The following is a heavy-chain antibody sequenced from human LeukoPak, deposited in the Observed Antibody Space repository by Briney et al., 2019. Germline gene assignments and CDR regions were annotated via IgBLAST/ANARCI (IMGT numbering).Heavy chain of an antibody. Sequence: ASVKVSCKASGYTFTSYYMHWVRQAPGQGLEWMGIINPSGGSTSYAQKFQGRVTMTRDTSTSTVYMELSSLRSEDTAVYYCARSYYYDSSGYYSPANYRGQGTLVTVSS. CDR3: ARSYYYDSSGYYSPANY. CDR2: INPSGGST. V-gene: IGHV1-46*01. J-gene: IGHJ4*02. CDR1: GYTFTSYY. D-gene: IGHD3-22*01.